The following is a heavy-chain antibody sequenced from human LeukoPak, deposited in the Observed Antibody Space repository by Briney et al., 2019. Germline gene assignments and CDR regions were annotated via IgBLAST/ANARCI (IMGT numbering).Heavy chain of an antibody. Sequence: GGSLRLSCAASGFTFSSYSMNWVRQAPGKGLEWVSSISSSSSYIYYADSVKGRFTISRDSAKNSLYLQMNSLRAEDTAVYYCARVPYYYDSSGYYQTDYWGQGTLVTVSS. J-gene: IGHJ4*02. CDR3: ARVPYYYDSSGYYQTDY. V-gene: IGHV3-21*01. CDR2: ISSSSSYI. D-gene: IGHD3-22*01. CDR1: GFTFSSYS.